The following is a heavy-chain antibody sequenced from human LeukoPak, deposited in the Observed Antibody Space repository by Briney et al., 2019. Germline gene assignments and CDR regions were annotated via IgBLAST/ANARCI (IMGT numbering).Heavy chain of an antibody. J-gene: IGHJ4*02. V-gene: IGHV4-59*08. CDR3: AGGSSWYYFDY. D-gene: IGHD6-13*01. CDR1: GGSIRSYY. Sequence: PSETLSLTCTVSGGSIRSYYWSWIRQPPGKGLEWIGYIYYSGGTNYNPSLKSRVTISVDTSKNQFSLKLSSVTAADTAVYYCAGGSSWYYFDYWGQGTLVTVSS. CDR2: IYYSGGT.